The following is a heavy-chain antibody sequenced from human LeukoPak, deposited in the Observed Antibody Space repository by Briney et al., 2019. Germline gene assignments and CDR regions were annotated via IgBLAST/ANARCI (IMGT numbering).Heavy chain of an antibody. V-gene: IGHV3-30*02. CDR1: GFTFSSSG. Sequence: PGGSLRLSCVVSGFTFSSSGMHWVRQAPGKGLEWVAFIRYNGRTTYYADSVKGRFTISRDNSKNTVFLQMYSLRAEDTAAYYCAKEASRGSSFAYTPIEKPYYLDYWGQGTLVTVSS. J-gene: IGHJ4*02. CDR2: IRYNGRTT. CDR3: AKEASRGSSFAYTPIEKPYYLDY. D-gene: IGHD5-18*01.